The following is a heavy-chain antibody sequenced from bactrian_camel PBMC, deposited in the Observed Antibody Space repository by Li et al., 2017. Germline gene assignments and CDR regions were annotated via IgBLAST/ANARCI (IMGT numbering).Heavy chain of an antibody. CDR1: GRTYGSYC. J-gene: IGHJ7*01. Sequence: HVQLVESGGGSVQAGGSLRLSCAASGRTYGSYCMGWFRQTPGKEREGVATIDSTTGSTSYADSVKGRFTISKDHTKNILYLEMNSLKPEDTAMYYCGASLRTYCGGSSVTYRMDFYGEGTQVTVS. V-gene: IGHV3S26*01. D-gene: IGHD2*01. CDR2: IDSTTGST.